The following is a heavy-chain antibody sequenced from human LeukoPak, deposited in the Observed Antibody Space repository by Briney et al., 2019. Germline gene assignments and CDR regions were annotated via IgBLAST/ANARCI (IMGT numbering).Heavy chain of an antibody. CDR2: IHPSTGNP. Sequence: ASVKVSCKASGYTFTSYYMHWVRQAPGQGLEFMGWIHPSTGNPAYAQGFSGRFVFSLDTSVTTTYLQINDLKAEDTAIYFCARALDSLGGLSLPDYWGQGTLVTVSS. CDR3: ARALDSLGGLSLPDY. V-gene: IGHV7-4-1*02. J-gene: IGHJ4*02. CDR1: GYTFTSYY. D-gene: IGHD3-16*02.